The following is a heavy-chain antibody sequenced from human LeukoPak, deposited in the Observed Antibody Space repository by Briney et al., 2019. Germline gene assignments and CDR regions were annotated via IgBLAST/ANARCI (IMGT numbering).Heavy chain of an antibody. D-gene: IGHD6-19*01. CDR3: AKVKRGKNQWLLPTATDY. Sequence: GRSLRLSCAASGFTFDEYGMSWVRQAPGKGLEWVSAISGSGGSTYYAASAKGRFTISRDNSQNTLYLQMNSLRAEDTAVYYCAKVKRGKNQWLLPTATDYWGQGTLVTVSS. V-gene: IGHV3-23*01. CDR2: ISGSGGST. J-gene: IGHJ4*02. CDR1: GFTFDEYG.